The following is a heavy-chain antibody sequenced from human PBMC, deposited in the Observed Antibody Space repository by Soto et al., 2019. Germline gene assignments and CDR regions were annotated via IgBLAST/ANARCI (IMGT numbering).Heavy chain of an antibody. CDR2: IWFDGSNK. D-gene: IGHD3-10*01. V-gene: IGHV3-33*01. CDR3: ARSPGYTSSWFGDY. CDR1: GFSFSSYG. J-gene: IGHJ4*02. Sequence: WSLRLSCVASGFSFSSYGMQWVRQAPGKGLDWVAVIWFDGSNKYYADSVKGRFTISRDNSMNTLYLQMNSLRAEDAAVYYCARSPGYTSSWFGDYWGQGTRVTVSS.